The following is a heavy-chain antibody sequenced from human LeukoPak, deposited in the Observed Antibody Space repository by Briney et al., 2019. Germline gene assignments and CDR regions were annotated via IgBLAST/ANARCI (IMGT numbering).Heavy chain of an antibody. CDR3: ARDTYYYDSSGPA. CDR2: IYYSGST. D-gene: IGHD3-22*01. J-gene: IGHJ5*02. CDR1: GGSISSSSYY. Sequence: PSETLSLTCIVSGGSISSSSYYWGWIRQPPGKGLEWIGSIYYSGSTYYNPSLKSRVTISVDTSKNQFSLKLSSVTAADTAVYYCARDTYYYDSSGPAWGQGTLVTVSS. V-gene: IGHV4-39*07.